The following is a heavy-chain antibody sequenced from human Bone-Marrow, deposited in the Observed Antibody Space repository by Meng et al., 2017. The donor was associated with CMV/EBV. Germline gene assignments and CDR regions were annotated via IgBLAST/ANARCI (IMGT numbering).Heavy chain of an antibody. J-gene: IGHJ5*02. CDR1: GYTFTSYY. V-gene: IGHV1-46*01. CDR3: ARADSSGYYYLPTNWFDP. CDR2: INPSGGST. Sequence: ASVKVSCKASGYTFTSYYMHWVRQAPGQGLEWMGIINPSGGSTSYAQKFQGRVTMTRDTSTSTVYMELSSLRSEDTAVYYCARADSSGYYYLPTNWFDPWGQGTLVTVSS. D-gene: IGHD3-22*01.